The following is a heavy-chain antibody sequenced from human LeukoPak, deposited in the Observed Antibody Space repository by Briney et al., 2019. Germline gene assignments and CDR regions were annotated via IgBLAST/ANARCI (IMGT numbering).Heavy chain of an antibody. J-gene: IGHJ5*02. CDR1: GFTFDDYA. V-gene: IGHV3-43D*03. CDR2: ISWDGGST. Sequence: GGSLRLSCAASGFTFDDYAMHWVRQAPGKGLEWVSLISWDGGSTYYADSVKGRFTISRDNSKNSQYLQMNSLRAEDTALYYCAKDEPGDGFDPWGQGTLVTVSS. CDR3: AKDEPGDGFDP. D-gene: IGHD5-24*01.